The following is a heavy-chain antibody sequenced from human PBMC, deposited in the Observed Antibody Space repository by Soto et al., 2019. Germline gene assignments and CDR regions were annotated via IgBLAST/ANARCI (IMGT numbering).Heavy chain of an antibody. CDR1: GFTFSSYS. Sequence: EVQLVESGGGLVQPGGSLRLSCAASGFTFSSYSMNWVRQAPGKGLEWVSYISSSSSTIYYADSVKGRFTISRDNAKNSLYLQMNSLRAEDTAVYYCARVSCSSTSCYIRYYYYMDVWGKGTTVTVSS. CDR3: ARVSCSSTSCYIRYYYYMDV. CDR2: ISSSSSTI. D-gene: IGHD2-2*02. J-gene: IGHJ6*03. V-gene: IGHV3-48*01.